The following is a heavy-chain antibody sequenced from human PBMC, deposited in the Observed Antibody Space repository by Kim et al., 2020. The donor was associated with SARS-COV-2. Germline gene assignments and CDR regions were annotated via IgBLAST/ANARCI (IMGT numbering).Heavy chain of an antibody. CDR2: T. D-gene: IGHD4-17*01. Sequence: TNYNPSLKSRVTISVDTSKNQFSLKLSSVTAADTAVYYCARGGYYGDYGPWGQGTLVTVSS. V-gene: IGHV4-34*01. J-gene: IGHJ5*02. CDR3: ARGGYYGDYGP.